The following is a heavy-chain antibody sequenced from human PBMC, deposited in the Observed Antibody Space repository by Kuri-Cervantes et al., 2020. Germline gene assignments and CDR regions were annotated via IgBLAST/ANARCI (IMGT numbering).Heavy chain of an antibody. Sequence: ASVKVSCKASGYTFTSYAMHWVRQAPGQRLEWMGWSNAGNGNTKYSQEFQGRVTTTRDTSASTAYMELSSLRSEDTAVYYCARDPGDSYGYLWDVWGQGTTVTVSS. CDR3: ARDPGDSYGYLWDV. D-gene: IGHD5-18*01. V-gene: IGHV1-3*02. CDR1: GYTFTSYA. CDR2: SNAGNGNT. J-gene: IGHJ6*02.